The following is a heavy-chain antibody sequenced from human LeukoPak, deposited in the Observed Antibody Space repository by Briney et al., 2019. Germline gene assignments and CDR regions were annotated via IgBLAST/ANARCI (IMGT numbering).Heavy chain of an antibody. CDR1: GGSISSYY. CDR3: ARSPLLHDTPPGAFDI. CDR2: FYYSGST. V-gene: IGHV4-59*08. J-gene: IGHJ3*02. D-gene: IGHD3-22*01. Sequence: SETLSLTCTVSGGSISSYYWSWIRQPPGKGLEWIGIFYYSGSTNYNPSLKSRVTISVDTSKNQFSLKLSSVTAADTAVYYCARSPLLHDTPPGAFDIWGQGTMVTVSS.